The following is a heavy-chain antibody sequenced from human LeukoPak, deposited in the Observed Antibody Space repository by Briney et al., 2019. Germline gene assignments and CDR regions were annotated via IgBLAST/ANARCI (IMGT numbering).Heavy chain of an antibody. J-gene: IGHJ4*02. CDR1: GFTFSSYS. D-gene: IGHD3-9*01. CDR2: ISSSSSYI. CDR3: ASLDILTGYPN. V-gene: IGHV3-21*01. Sequence: GGSLRLSCAASGFTFSSYSMNWVRQAPRKGLEWVSSISSSSSYIYYADSVKGRFTISRDNAKNSLYLQMNSLRAEDMAVYYCASLDILTGYPNWGQGTLVTVSS.